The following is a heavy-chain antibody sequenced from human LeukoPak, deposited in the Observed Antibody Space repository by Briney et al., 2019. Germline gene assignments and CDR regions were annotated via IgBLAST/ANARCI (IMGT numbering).Heavy chain of an antibody. CDR3: ARAPRAENWFDP. V-gene: IGHV4-61*02. CDR2: IYTSGST. CDR1: GGSISSGSYY. J-gene: IGHJ5*02. D-gene: IGHD6-6*01. Sequence: PSQTLSLTCTVSGGSISSGSYYWSWIRQPAGEGLEWIGRIYTSGSTNYNPSLKSRVTISVDTSKNQFSLKLSSVTAADTAVYYCARAPRAENWFDPWGQGTLVTVSS.